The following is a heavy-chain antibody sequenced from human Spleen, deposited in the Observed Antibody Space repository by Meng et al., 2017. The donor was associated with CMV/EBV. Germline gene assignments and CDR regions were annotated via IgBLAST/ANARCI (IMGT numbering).Heavy chain of an antibody. CDR1: GLTVSSNY. Sequence: GGSLRLSCAASGLTVSSNYMTWVRQAPGKGLEWVSTIHSDATTDYADSVKGRFTVSRDNTRNTVNLQMNSLTTEDTALYFCARLSAGHWGQGTMVTVSS. CDR2: IHSDATT. J-gene: IGHJ4*02. V-gene: IGHV3-66*02. CDR3: ARLSAGH.